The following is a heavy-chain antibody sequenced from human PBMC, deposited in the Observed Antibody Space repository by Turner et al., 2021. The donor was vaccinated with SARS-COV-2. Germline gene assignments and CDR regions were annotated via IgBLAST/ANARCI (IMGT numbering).Heavy chain of an antibody. J-gene: IGHJ4*02. CDR1: GVTFSNSA. V-gene: IGHV3-23*01. CDR2: ISSSGGTT. Sequence: EVQLLESGGGLVPPGGSLRLSCADSGVTFSNSAMSWVRQAPGKGLEWVSTISSSGGTTYYADSVKGRFTISRDNSKNTLYLQMNSLRAGDTALYYCANVGSYFFDYWGPGTLVTVSS. CDR3: ANVGSYFFDY. D-gene: IGHD3-10*01.